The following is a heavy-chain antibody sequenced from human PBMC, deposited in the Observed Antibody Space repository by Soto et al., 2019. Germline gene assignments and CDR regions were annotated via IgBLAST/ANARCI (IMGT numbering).Heavy chain of an antibody. J-gene: IGHJ4*02. CDR3: ARDDYYDTSGYLALFDY. D-gene: IGHD3-22*01. CDR2: ISSSSSTI. V-gene: IGHV3-48*02. CDR1: GFTFSSYS. Sequence: HPGGSLRLSCAASGFTFSSYSMNWVRQAPGKGLEWVSYISSSSSTIYYADSVKGRSTISRDNAKNSLYLQMNSLRDEDTAVYYCARDDYYDTSGYLALFDYWGQGTLVTVSS.